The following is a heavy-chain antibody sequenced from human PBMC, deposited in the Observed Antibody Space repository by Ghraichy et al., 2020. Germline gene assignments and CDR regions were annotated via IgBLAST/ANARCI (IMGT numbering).Heavy chain of an antibody. J-gene: IGHJ6*02. D-gene: IGHD3-3*01. CDR3: TKDAQKTRPGRTIAGVVIRGDFSSYYGMNV. CDR1: GFSVSDAW. CDR2: IKGKNEGGTT. V-gene: IGHV3-15*01. Sequence: GESLRLSCAASGFSVSDAWMSWVRQAPGKGLEWVGRIKGKNEGGTTTYAAHANGRLTISRDESQTTLYLQMNSLKAEDTAVYYCTKDAQKTRPGRTIAGVVIRGDFSSYYGMNVWGRGTTVTVSS.